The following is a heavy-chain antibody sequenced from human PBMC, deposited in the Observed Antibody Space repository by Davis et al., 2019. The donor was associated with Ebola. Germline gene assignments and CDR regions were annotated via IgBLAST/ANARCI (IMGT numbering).Heavy chain of an antibody. J-gene: IGHJ6*02. CDR3: ARPLGRTDGVDV. CDR2: VYRGGNT. D-gene: IGHD3-16*01. V-gene: IGHV3-53*01. CDR1: GFFVRTNF. Sequence: GESLKISCVASGFFVRTNFMTWVRQAPGKGLEWVCVVYRGGNTYYPDSVRGRFSVSRDISRNTAYLHLNSLRVDDTATYYCARPLGRTDGVDVWGQGTTVTVSS.